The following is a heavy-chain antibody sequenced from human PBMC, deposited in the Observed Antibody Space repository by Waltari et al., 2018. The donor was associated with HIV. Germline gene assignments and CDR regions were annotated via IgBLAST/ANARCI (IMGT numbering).Heavy chain of an antibody. D-gene: IGHD3-22*01. Sequence: QVQLQQWGAGLLKPSETLSLTCTVYGGSFSGYYWTWIRQPPGTGLEWIGEVNHSGTTNYNPSLKSRVTISVDTSKNQFSLKLSSVTAADTAVYYCARGEGWLTPFDSWGQGTLVTVSS. CDR1: GGSFSGYY. CDR3: ARGEGWLTPFDS. CDR2: VNHSGTT. J-gene: IGHJ4*02. V-gene: IGHV4-34*01.